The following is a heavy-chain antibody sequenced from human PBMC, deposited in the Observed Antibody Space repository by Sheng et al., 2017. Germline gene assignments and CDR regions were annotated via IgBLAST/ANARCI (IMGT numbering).Heavy chain of an antibody. J-gene: IGHJ4*02. V-gene: IGHV4-39*07. D-gene: IGHD3-10*02. CDR1: GGSISSSSYY. CDR3: AYYDRGYYFDY. CDR2: IYYSGST. Sequence: QLQLQESGPGLVKPSETLSLTCTVSGGSISSSSYYWGWIRQPPGKGLEWIGSIYYSGSTYYNPSLKSRVTISVDTSKNQFSLKLSSVTAADTAVYYCAYYDRGYYFDYWGQGTLVTVSS.